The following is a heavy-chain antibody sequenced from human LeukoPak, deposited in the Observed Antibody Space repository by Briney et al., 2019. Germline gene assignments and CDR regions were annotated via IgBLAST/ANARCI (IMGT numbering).Heavy chain of an antibody. V-gene: IGHV1-18*01. CDR1: GYTFTSYG. Sequence: ASVKVSCKASGYTFTSYGISWVRQAPGQGLEWMGWIGAYNGNTNYAQKRQGRVTMTTDTSTSTAYMELRSLRSDDTAVYYCARDRRMIVVVRHMDVWGKGTTVTVSS. CDR2: IGAYNGNT. CDR3: ARDRRMIVVVRHMDV. J-gene: IGHJ6*03. D-gene: IGHD3-22*01.